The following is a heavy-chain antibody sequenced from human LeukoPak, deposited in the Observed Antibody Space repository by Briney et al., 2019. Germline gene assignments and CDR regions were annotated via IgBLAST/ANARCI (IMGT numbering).Heavy chain of an antibody. Sequence: GGSLRLSCTASGFTFSGYSMNWIRQAPGKGREGVSSFGTRSTSIYHAGSVKGRFAISRDNAKNSLYLQMNSLRAEDTALYYCAREVSEGFDFWGQGTLVTVSS. CDR1: GFTFSGYS. D-gene: IGHD3-22*01. CDR2: FGTRSTSI. CDR3: AREVSEGFDF. J-gene: IGHJ4*02. V-gene: IGHV3-21*01.